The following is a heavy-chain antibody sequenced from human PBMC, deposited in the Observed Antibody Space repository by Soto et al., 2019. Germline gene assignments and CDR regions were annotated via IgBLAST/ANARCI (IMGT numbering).Heavy chain of an antibody. CDR2: IKGDGSST. J-gene: IGHJ4*02. CDR1: GFTFSGRW. V-gene: IGHV3-74*01. Sequence: PGGSLRLSCAASGFTFSGRWMHWVRQAPGKGLVWVSRIKGDGSSTSYADSVKGRFTISGDNAKNTLYLQVNSLRVEDTAVYYCAKDLHDAAADYWGQGTLVTVSS. CDR3: AKDLHDAAADY. D-gene: IGHD6-13*01.